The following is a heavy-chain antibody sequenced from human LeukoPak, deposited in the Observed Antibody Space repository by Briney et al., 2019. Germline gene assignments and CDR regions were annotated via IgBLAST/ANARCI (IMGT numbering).Heavy chain of an antibody. J-gene: IGHJ4*02. Sequence: GGSLRLSCAASGFTFSNYAMHWVRQAPGKGLEWVAIISYDGSNTYHADSVKGRFTISRANSKNTLYLQMNSLRAEDTAVYYCARDLSDMRGFDYWGQGTLVTVSP. V-gene: IGHV3-30-3*01. CDR2: ISYDGSNT. CDR3: ARDLSDMRGFDY. CDR1: GFTFSNYA. D-gene: IGHD2-15*01.